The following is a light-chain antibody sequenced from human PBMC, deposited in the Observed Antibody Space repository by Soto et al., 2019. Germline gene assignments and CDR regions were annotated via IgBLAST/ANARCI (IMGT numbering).Light chain of an antibody. V-gene: IGKV1-39*01. Sequence: DIQMTQSPSSLSASVGERVTITCRTSQTIDIYLNWYQHTPGKAPKLLIHGAFSLQSGVPSRFSGSGSGTDFTLTISSLQPEDCAIYYCQQAYRTPFTVGGGTKVEI. CDR3: QQAYRTPFT. CDR1: QTIDIY. J-gene: IGKJ4*01. CDR2: GAF.